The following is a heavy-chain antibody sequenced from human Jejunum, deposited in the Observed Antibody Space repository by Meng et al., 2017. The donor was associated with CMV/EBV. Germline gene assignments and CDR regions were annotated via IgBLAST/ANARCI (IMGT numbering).Heavy chain of an antibody. CDR3: AKGIYYFDSSGYRLFDY. D-gene: IGHD3-22*01. V-gene: IGHV3-23*01. CDR1: FSNYA. Sequence: FSNYAMIWARRAPGKGPEWVSGVSPSGGSTYYADSVKGRFTMSRDNSKKTVYLQMSSLGVEDTALYYCAKGIYYFDSSGYRLFDYWGQGTLVTVSS. CDR2: VSPSGGST. J-gene: IGHJ4*02.